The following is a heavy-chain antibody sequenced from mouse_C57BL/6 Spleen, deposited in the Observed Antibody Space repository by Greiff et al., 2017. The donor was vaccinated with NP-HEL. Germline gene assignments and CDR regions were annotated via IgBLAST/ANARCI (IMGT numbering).Heavy chain of an antibody. V-gene: IGHV1-9*01. D-gene: IGHD2-2*01. CDR1: GYTFTGYW. CDR2: ILPGSGST. J-gene: IGHJ2*01. Sequence: QVQLQQSGAELTKPGASVKLSCKATGYTFTGYWIEWVKQRPGHGLEWIGEILPGSGSTNYNEKFKGKATFTADTSSNTAYMQLRSLTTEGSAIYYCAREGMVTPEGYFDYWGQGTTLTVSS. CDR3: AREGMVTPEGYFDY.